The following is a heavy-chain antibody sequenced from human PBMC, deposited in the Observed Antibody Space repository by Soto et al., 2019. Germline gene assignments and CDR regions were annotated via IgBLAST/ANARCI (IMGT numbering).Heavy chain of an antibody. CDR1: GFTFSSYA. J-gene: IGHJ6*02. D-gene: IGHD6-13*01. CDR3: AKDSIAAAGTYYYYGMDV. V-gene: IGHV3-23*01. CDR2: ISGSGGST. Sequence: PVGSLRLSCAASGFTFSSYAMSWVRQAPGKGLEWVSAISGSGGSTYYADSVKGRFTISRDNSKNTLYLQMNSLRAEDTAVYYCAKDSIAAAGTYYYYGMDVWGQGTTVTVSS.